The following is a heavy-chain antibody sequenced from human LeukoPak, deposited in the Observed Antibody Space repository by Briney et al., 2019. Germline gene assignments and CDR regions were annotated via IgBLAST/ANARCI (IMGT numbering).Heavy chain of an antibody. CDR1: GGSISSGTYY. CDR2: IYTSGST. V-gene: IGHV4-61*02. J-gene: IGHJ5*02. Sequence: PSQTLSLTCTVSGGSISSGTYYWSWIRQPAGKGLEWIGRIYTSGSTNYNPSLKNRVTISVDTSKNQFSLKLSSVTAADTAVYYCARVKWGSDGLWFDPWGQGTLVTVSS. CDR3: ARVKWGSDGLWFDP. D-gene: IGHD2-15*01.